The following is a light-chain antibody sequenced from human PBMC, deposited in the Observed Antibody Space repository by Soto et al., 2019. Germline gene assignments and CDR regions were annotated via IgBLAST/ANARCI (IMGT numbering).Light chain of an antibody. CDR1: SNDVGANNY. Sequence: QSALTQPPSASGSPGQSVTISCTGTSNDVGANNYVSWYQQHPGKAPKLMIYEVTKRPSGVPDRFSGSKSGNMASLTVSGLQAEDEADYYCSSYAGANRVFGTGTKLTVL. J-gene: IGLJ1*01. V-gene: IGLV2-8*01. CDR3: SSYAGANRV. CDR2: EVT.